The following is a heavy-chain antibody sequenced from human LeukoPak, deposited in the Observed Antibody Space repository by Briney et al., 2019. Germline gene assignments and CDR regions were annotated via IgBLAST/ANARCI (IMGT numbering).Heavy chain of an antibody. V-gene: IGHV4-4*07. D-gene: IGHD3-22*01. Sequence: SETLSLTCAVSGGSFSGYYWTWIRQPPGKGLEWIGRIYTSGSTNYNPSLKSRVTMSVDTSKNQFSLKLSSVTAADTAVYYCAGEGAGYYYDSSGYSDYWGQGTLVTVSS. CDR3: AGEGAGYYYDSSGYSDY. CDR1: GGSFSGYY. J-gene: IGHJ4*02. CDR2: IYTSGST.